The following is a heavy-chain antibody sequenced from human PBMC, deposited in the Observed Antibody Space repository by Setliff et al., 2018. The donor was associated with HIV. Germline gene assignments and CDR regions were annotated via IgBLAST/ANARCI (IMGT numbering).Heavy chain of an antibody. CDR3: ARYSPRGYTLTGPY. V-gene: IGHV4-61*02. CDR2: IYTSGST. D-gene: IGHD6-25*01. J-gene: IGHJ4*02. Sequence: SETLSLTCTVSGGSISSGSYFWTWIRQPAGKGLEWIGRIYTSGSTNYNPSLKSRATISLDTSKNQFSLKLTSVTAADTAVYYCARYSPRGYTLTGPYWGQGTLVTVSS. CDR1: GGSISSGSYF.